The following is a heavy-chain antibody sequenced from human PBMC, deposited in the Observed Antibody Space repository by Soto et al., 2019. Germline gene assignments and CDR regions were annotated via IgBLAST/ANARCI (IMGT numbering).Heavy chain of an antibody. CDR1: GGSISSYY. V-gene: IGHV4-59*01. D-gene: IGHD3-10*01. J-gene: IGHJ6*03. Sequence: SETLSLTCTVSGGSISSYYWSWIRQPPGKGLEWIGYIYYSGSTNYNPSLKSRVTIPVDTSKNQFSLKLSSVTAADTAVYYCARASMVRGFLGYYYMDVWGKGTTVTVSS. CDR3: ARASMVRGFLGYYYMDV. CDR2: IYYSGST.